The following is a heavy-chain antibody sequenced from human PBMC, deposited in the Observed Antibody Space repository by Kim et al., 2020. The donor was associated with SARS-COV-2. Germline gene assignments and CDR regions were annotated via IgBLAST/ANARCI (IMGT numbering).Heavy chain of an antibody. CDR1: GFTFSSYW. CDR2: IKQDGSEK. Sequence: GALRLSCAASGFTFSSYWMSWVRQAPGKGLEWVANIKQDGSEKYYVDSVKGRFTISRDNAKNSLYLQMNSLRAEDTAVYYCARGWDIVVVVAAENWFDPWGQGTLVTVSS. V-gene: IGHV3-7*03. J-gene: IGHJ5*02. CDR3: ARGWDIVVVVAAENWFDP. D-gene: IGHD2-15*01.